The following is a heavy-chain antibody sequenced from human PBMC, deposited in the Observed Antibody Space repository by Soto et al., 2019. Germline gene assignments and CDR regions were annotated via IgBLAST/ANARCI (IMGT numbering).Heavy chain of an antibody. V-gene: IGHV3-30*18. D-gene: IGHD3-16*01. CDR2: ISYDGSDK. J-gene: IGHJ5*02. Sequence: PGGSLRLSCAASGFTFSSFGMHWVRQAPGKGLQWVAVISYDGSDKYYADSVKGRFTISRDDSTNTLYLQMNSLRPEDTAVYYCAKTSGYDYVWGSSGLDPWGQGTLVTVS. CDR1: GFTFSSFG. CDR3: AKTSGYDYVWGSSGLDP.